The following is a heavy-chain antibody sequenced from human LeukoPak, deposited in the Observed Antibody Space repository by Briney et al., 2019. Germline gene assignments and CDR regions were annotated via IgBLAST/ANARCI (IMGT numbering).Heavy chain of an antibody. V-gene: IGHV4-4*07. D-gene: IGHD2-15*01. Sequence: SETLSLTCTVSGGPIRNYYLNWIRQPAGKGLEWIGRIHSSGSMQYNYSLKSRATMSVDTSRKQFSLKLSAVTAADTAVYYCARDREECSDGSCYSAGWFDSWGQGTLVTVSS. CDR3: ARDREECSDGSCYSAGWFDS. CDR2: IHSSGSM. CDR1: GGPIRNYY. J-gene: IGHJ5*01.